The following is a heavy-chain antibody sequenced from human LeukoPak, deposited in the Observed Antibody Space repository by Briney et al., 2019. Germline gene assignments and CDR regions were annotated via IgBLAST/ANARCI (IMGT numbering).Heavy chain of an antibody. CDR1: GGSISSYY. V-gene: IGHV4-34*01. CDR3: ARPALYRSGSHPTLLSRIGIAEADFHLDY. CDR2: INHSGST. Sequence: SETLSLTCTVSGGSISSYYWSWIRQPPGKGMEWIGEINHSGSTNYNPSLKSRVTISVDTSKNQFALRLSSVTAADAAVYYCARPALYRSGSHPTLLSRIGIAEADFHLDYWGQGTLVTVSS. D-gene: IGHD3-10*01. J-gene: IGHJ4*02.